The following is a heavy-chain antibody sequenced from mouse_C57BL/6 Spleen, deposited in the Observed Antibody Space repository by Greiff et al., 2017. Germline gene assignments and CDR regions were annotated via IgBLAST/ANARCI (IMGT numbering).Heavy chain of an antibody. CDR1: GFNIKDYY. CDR2: IDPEDGDT. J-gene: IGHJ3*01. D-gene: IGHD2-4*01. Sequence: VQLQQSGAELVRPGASVKLSCTASGFNIKDYYMHWVKQRPEQGLEWIGRIDPEDGDTEYAPKFQGKATMTADTSSNTAYLQLSSLTSEDTAVYYCTNDYDSDWFAYWGQGTLVTVSA. CDR3: TNDYDSDWFAY. V-gene: IGHV14-1*01.